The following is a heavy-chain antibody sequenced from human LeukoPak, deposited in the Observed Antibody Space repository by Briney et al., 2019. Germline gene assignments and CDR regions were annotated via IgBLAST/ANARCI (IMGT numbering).Heavy chain of an antibody. CDR3: ARIPLAAAGHAEYFQH. CDR2: ISTYNGNT. V-gene: IGHV1-18*01. Sequence: GASVKVSCKASGYTFSSYSINWVRQAPGQGLEWKGWISTYNGNTNYAQKLQGRVTMTTDTSTSTAYMELRSLRSEDTAVYYCARIPLAAAGHAEYFQHWGQGTLVTVSS. CDR1: GYTFSSYS. J-gene: IGHJ1*01. D-gene: IGHD6-13*01.